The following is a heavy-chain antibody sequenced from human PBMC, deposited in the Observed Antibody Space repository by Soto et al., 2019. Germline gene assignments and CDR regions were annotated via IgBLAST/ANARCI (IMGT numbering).Heavy chain of an antibody. J-gene: IGHJ4*02. CDR1: GFTFHIYP. Sequence: EVQLLESGGGLVQPGGSLRLSCAASGFTFHIYPMTWVRQTPGKGLEWVSTISRGSDDIQYADSVKGRFTLTRDDSMKTLYLQMNGLRAEDSAVYYCARRGERWLPEEYWGQGTLVTVSS. D-gene: IGHD6-19*01. CDR2: ISRGSDDI. V-gene: IGHV3-23*01. CDR3: ARRGERWLPEEY.